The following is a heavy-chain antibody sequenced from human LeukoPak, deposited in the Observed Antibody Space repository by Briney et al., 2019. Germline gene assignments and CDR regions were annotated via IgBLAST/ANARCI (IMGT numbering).Heavy chain of an antibody. D-gene: IGHD6-19*01. CDR2: ISWNSGSI. CDR3: AKGGIAVAGTWFDP. V-gene: IGHV3-9*03. CDR1: GFTFDDYA. J-gene: IGHJ5*02. Sequence: QAGGSLRLSCAASGFTFDDYAMHWVRQAPGKCLEWVAGISWNSGSIGYADSVKGRFTISRDNAKNSLYLQMNSLRAEDMALYYCAKGGIAVAGTWFDPWGQGTLVTVSS.